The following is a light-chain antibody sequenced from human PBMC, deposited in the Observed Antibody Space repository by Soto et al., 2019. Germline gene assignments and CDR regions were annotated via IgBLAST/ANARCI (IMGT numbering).Light chain of an antibody. CDR3: QQYGSAKFT. J-gene: IGKJ3*01. V-gene: IGKV3-20*01. CDR1: QSVSSRY. CDR2: CAS. Sequence: EIVLTQSPGTLSLSPGERATLSCRASQSVSSRYVAWYQQKPGPAPRLLSDCASRRATCIPDRFSGSGAGTDFTLTSSRLEPEDFAVYSCQQYGSAKFTFGPGTKVDIK.